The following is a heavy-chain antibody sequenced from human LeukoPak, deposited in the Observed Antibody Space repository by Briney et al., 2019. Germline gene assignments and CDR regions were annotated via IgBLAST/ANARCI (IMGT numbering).Heavy chain of an antibody. J-gene: IGHJ5*02. CDR1: GYTFTGYY. D-gene: IGHD4-11*01. CDR3: ARAYSYSNYVTDWFDP. CDR2: INPNSGGT. Sequence: ASVKVSCKASGYTFTGYYMHWVRQAPGQGLEWMGWINPNSGGTNCAQKFQGRVTMTRDTSISTAYMELSRLRSDDTAVYYCARAYSYSNYVTDWFDPWGQGTLVTVP. V-gene: IGHV1-2*02.